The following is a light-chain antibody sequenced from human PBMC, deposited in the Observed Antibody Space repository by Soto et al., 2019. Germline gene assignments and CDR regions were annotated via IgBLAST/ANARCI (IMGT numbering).Light chain of an antibody. CDR3: SSYTGGTTYF. J-gene: IGLJ1*01. Sequence: QSALTQPASVSGSPGQSITISCTGTSSDIGGYKYVSWYQQHPGKAPKLMIYDVSNRPSGVSNRFSGSKSGNTATLTISGFQGEDEADYYCSSYTGGTTYFFGPGT. CDR2: DVS. CDR1: SSDIGGYKY. V-gene: IGLV2-14*01.